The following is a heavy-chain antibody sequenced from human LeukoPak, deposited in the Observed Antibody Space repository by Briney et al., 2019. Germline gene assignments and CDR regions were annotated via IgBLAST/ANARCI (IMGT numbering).Heavy chain of an antibody. CDR2: IYYSGST. CDR3: AGGLLPYYFDY. V-gene: IGHV4-59*01. CDR1: GGSISSYY. D-gene: IGHD3-22*01. Sequence: PSETLSLTCTVSGGSISSYYWSWIRQPPGKGLEWIGYIYYSGSTNYNPSLKSRVTISVDTSKNQFSLKLSSVTAADTALYYCAGGLLPYYFDYWGQGTLVTVSS. J-gene: IGHJ4*02.